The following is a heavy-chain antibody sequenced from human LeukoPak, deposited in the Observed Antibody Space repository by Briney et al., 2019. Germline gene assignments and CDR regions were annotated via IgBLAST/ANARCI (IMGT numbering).Heavy chain of an antibody. Sequence: SETMSLTCTVSGGSIRSSLYYWAWIRRTPGKGLEWIGSIDYSGSTNYNPSLKSRATIFVDTSKNQFSLKLSSLTAADTAVYYCARLLWFGESTLFDYWGQGTLVTVSS. V-gene: IGHV4-39*01. CDR2: IDYSGST. J-gene: IGHJ4*02. CDR3: ARLLWFGESTLFDY. D-gene: IGHD3-10*01. CDR1: GGSIRSSLYY.